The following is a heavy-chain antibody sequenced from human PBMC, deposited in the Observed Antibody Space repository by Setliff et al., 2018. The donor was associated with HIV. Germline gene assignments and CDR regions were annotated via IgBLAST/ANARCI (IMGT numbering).Heavy chain of an antibody. Sequence: GGSLRLSCIASGFSFSDYYMAWIRQTPGKGLEWISYIDDSGRIRDYAGSVKGRFTITRDNAKNSVDLQMNSLRVEDTAVYYCVTFIVYGAGPDCWGQGTLVTVSS. CDR2: IDDSGRIR. J-gene: IGHJ4*02. V-gene: IGHV3-11*04. CDR1: GFSFSDYY. CDR3: VTFIVYGAGPDC. D-gene: IGHD1-26*01.